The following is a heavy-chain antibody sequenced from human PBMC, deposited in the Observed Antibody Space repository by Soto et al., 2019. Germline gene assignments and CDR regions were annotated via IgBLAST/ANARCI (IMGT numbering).Heavy chain of an antibody. Sequence: QVQLVESGGGVVQPGTSLRLSCAASGFTFRSHGMLWVRQVPGKGLEWVAAISNDGRSKYYADSVKGRFSISRDNSENTMYLQMNSLRVEDTAMYYCAKQYEFGGLEDYWGQGTLVTVSS. CDR1: GFTFRSHG. CDR2: ISNDGRSK. J-gene: IGHJ4*02. CDR3: AKQYEFGGLEDY. V-gene: IGHV3-30*18. D-gene: IGHD3-3*01.